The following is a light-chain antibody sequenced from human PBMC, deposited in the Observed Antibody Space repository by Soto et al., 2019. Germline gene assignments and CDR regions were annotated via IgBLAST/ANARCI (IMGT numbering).Light chain of an antibody. CDR1: QSVLSSSNNKNY. J-gene: IGKJ1*01. Sequence: DIVMTQSPDSLAVSLGERATINCKSSQSVLSSSNNKNYFAWYQHKPGQPPKLLISWASMRESGVPDRFSGSGSETDFTLSISSLQAEDVAVYHCQQYYTASRTFGQGTKVEIK. CDR3: QQYYTASRT. V-gene: IGKV4-1*01. CDR2: WAS.